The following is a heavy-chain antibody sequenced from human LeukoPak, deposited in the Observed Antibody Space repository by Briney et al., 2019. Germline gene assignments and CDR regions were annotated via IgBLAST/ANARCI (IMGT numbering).Heavy chain of an antibody. CDR1: GGSCDDYY. Sequence: SETLSLTCDVSGGSCDDYYCSWIRHPPGKGLEWIGEIHPHGIFYYNSSLMSRVTISIDTSKSQFSLRLTSVTAADTAFCYCARGRDRSKAGDHWGQGSLVTVSS. V-gene: IGHV4-34*01. CDR3: ARGRDRSKAGDH. J-gene: IGHJ4*02. D-gene: IGHD5-24*01. CDR2: IHPHGIF.